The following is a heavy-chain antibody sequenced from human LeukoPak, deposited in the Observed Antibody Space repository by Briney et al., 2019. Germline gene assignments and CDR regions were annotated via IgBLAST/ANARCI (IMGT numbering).Heavy chain of an antibody. V-gene: IGHV4-38-2*01. CDR2: IYHSGRT. CDR1: GSSISNGYY. J-gene: IGHJ3*02. CDR3: ASSRYCGGDCYSDDAFDI. Sequence: SETLSLTCAVSGSSISNGYYWGWIRQPPGKGLEWIGSIYHSGRTYYNPSLKSRVTISIDTSKSQFSLKLTSVTTADTALYYCASSRYCGGDCYSDDAFDIWGRGTMVTVSS. D-gene: IGHD2-21*02.